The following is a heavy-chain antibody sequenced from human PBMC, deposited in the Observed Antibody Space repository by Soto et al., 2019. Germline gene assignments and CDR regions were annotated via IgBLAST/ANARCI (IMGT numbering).Heavy chain of an antibody. CDR1: GGDISNSNC. V-gene: IGHV4-4*02. CDR2: IFHSGRT. Sequence: PSETLSLTCAVFGGDISNSNCWRWVRQPPGKWLDWIVHIFHSGRTNYNPSLMGPVTITVDKDNDQSSLKLSSVTAADPAAYYCATRSIVGAVIWGPGTLVTVSS. D-gene: IGHD1-26*01. J-gene: IGHJ4*02. CDR3: ATRSIVGAVI.